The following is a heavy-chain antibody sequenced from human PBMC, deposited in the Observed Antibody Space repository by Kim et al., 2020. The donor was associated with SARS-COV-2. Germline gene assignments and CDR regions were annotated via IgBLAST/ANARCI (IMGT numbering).Heavy chain of an antibody. CDR2: ISPSGSII. D-gene: IGHD2-21*02. CDR3: ARDHILVVTPPGSMDV. CDR1: GFTFRSCE. Sequence: GGSLRLSCAASGFTFRSCEMHWVRQAPGKGLEWVSSISPSGSIIYYADSVKGRFTISRDNAKNSLYLQMNSLRGEDAAVYYCARDHILVVTPPGSMDVWGQGTTVNVSS. J-gene: IGHJ6*02. V-gene: IGHV3-48*03.